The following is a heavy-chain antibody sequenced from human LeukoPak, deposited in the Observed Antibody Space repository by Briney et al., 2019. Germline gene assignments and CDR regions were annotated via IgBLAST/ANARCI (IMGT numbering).Heavy chain of an antibody. Sequence: SETLSLTCSVSNASIISSSYYWGWIRQPPGKGLEWIGSIYYRGRTYYNPSLKIRVTISADTSKNQFSLNLNSVTASDTAVYYCARHQEWNFDYWGQGTLVTVSS. CDR2: IYYRGRT. CDR1: NASIISSSYY. J-gene: IGHJ4*02. D-gene: IGHD3-3*01. CDR3: ARHQEWNFDY. V-gene: IGHV4-39*01.